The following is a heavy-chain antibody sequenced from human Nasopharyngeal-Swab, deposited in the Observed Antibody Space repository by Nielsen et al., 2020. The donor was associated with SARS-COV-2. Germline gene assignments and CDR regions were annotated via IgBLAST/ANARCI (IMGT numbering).Heavy chain of an antibody. CDR2: INHSGST. Sequence: SETLSLTCAVYGGSFSGYYWSWIRQPPGKGLEWIGEINHSGSTNYNPSLKSRVTISVDTSKNQFSLKLSSVTAADTAVYYCARGRKIRFLRYGMDVWDQGTTVTVSS. J-gene: IGHJ6*02. V-gene: IGHV4-34*01. CDR3: ARGRKIRFLRYGMDV. CDR1: GGSFSGYY. D-gene: IGHD3-3*01.